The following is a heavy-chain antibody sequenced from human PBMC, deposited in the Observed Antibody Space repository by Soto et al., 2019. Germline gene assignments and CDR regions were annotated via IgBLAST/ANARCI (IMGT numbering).Heavy chain of an antibody. CDR3: AKDSSVTAAGSGGWFDP. J-gene: IGHJ5*02. Sequence: QVQLVQSGGGVVQPGRSLRLSCAASGFDFNTYGLHWVRQAPGKGLEWVAGISFDGGNQYYADSVKGRFTISRDKSNNTLYLQMNGLVAEDTATYYCAKDSSVTAAGSGGWFDPWGQGTLVIVSS. V-gene: IGHV3-30*18. CDR2: ISFDGGNQ. D-gene: IGHD6-13*01. CDR1: GFDFNTYG.